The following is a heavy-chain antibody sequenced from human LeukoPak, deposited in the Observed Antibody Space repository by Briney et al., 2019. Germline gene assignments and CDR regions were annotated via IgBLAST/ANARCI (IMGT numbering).Heavy chain of an antibody. Sequence: SGGSLRLSCAASGFTFSSYGMHWVRQAPGKGLEWVAVIWYDGSNKYYADSVKGRFTISRDNSKNTLYLQMNCLRAEDTAVYYCAREAYNWILYGMDVWGQGTTVTVSS. D-gene: IGHD1-20*01. CDR1: GFTFSSYG. CDR3: AREAYNWILYGMDV. V-gene: IGHV3-33*01. J-gene: IGHJ6*02. CDR2: IWYDGSNK.